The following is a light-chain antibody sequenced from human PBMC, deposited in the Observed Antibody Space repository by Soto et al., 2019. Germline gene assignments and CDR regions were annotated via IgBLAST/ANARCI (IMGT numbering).Light chain of an antibody. Sequence: DIVMTQSPGTLSVSPGERATLSCRASQSVSSNLAWYQQKPGQAPRLLIFSASSRATGIPDRFRGSGSGTDFTLTISRLEPEDFAVYYCQQYGSSPPEWTFGQGTKVDIK. J-gene: IGKJ1*01. CDR2: SAS. V-gene: IGKV3-20*01. CDR3: QQYGSSPPEWT. CDR1: QSVSSN.